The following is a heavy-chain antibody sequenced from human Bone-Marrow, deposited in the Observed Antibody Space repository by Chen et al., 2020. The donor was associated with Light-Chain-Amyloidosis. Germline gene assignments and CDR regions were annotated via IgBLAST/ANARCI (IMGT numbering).Heavy chain of an antibody. CDR2: INWDSTAT. J-gene: IGHJ3*02. CDR3: VRDHNWAFDI. Sequence: GGSMRLSCVASGFVFSAYSMNWVRQAPGKGLEWISYINWDSTATYYPDSMRGRCTISRDNGKNSLYLQLNSLRADDTALYFCVRDHNWAFDIWGQGTVVTVSS. CDR1: GFVFSAYS. V-gene: IGHV3-48*01.